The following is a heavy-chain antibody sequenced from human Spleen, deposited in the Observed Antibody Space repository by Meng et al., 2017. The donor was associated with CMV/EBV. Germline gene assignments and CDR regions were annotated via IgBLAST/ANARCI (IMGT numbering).Heavy chain of an antibody. Sequence: QVPLQQWGPGLLKPSETLFLTCAVYGGSFSGYYWSWIRQPPGKGLEWIGEINHSGSAYYNPSLKSRVSISVDTSKNQFSLNLNSMTAADTAVYYCASFDHIPRRNYFDYWGQGTLVTVSS. CDR3: ASFDHIPRRNYFDY. V-gene: IGHV4-34*01. D-gene: IGHD2-21*01. CDR2: INHSGSA. J-gene: IGHJ4*02. CDR1: GGSFSGYY.